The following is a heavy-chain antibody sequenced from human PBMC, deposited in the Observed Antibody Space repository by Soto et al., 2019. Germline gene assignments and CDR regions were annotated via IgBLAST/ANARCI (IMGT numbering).Heavy chain of an antibody. CDR2: ITDSGGDT. J-gene: IGHJ4*02. CDR1: GFTFGSRA. V-gene: IGHV3-23*01. D-gene: IGHD3-10*01. CDR3: ARGSKESYPGSRVFDF. Sequence: GGSLRLSCVASGFTFGSRAMSWVRQAPGEGLEWVSTITDSGGDTKYADSVRGRFTISRANSKNTLFLQMSSLRAEDSAVYYCARGSKESYPGSRVFDFWGRGTLVTVSS.